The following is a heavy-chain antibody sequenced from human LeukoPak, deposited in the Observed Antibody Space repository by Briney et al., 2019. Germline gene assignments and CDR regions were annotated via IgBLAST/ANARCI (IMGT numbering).Heavy chain of an antibody. J-gene: IGHJ4*02. CDR2: MNPNSGNT. D-gene: IGHD3-22*01. CDR3: ARVGSGYYGRRGGYYFDY. CDR1: GYTFTSYD. Sequence: GASVKVSCKASGYTFTSYDINWMRQATGQGLEWMGWMNPNSGNTNYAQKLQGRVTMTTDTSTSTAYMELRSLRSDDTAVYYCARVGSGYYGRRGGYYFDYWGQGTLVTVSS. V-gene: IGHV1-18*01.